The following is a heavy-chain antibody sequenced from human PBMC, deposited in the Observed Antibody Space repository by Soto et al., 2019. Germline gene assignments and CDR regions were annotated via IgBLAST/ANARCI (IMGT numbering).Heavy chain of an antibody. CDR2: IYHSGST. Sequence: PSETLSLTCAVSGYSISSGYYRGWIRQPPGKGLEWIGSIYHSGSTYYNPSLKSRVTISVDTSKNQFSLKLSSVTAADTAVYYCAREITMIVGGDAFDIWGQGTMVTVSS. V-gene: IGHV4-38-2*02. J-gene: IGHJ3*02. CDR1: GYSISSGYY. CDR3: AREITMIVGGDAFDI. D-gene: IGHD3-22*01.